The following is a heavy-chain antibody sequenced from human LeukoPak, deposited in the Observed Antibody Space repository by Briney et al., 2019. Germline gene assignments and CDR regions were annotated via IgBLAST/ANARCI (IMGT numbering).Heavy chain of an antibody. D-gene: IGHD5-24*01. CDR3: AIEMATPGLDY. V-gene: IGHV4-39*07. CDR1: GGSITSSTSY. CDR2: MYYSGST. J-gene: IGHJ4*02. Sequence: SETLSLTCTVSGGSITSSTSYWGWIRQPPGKGLEWTGSMYYSGSTYYNPSLKSRVTISVDTPKNQFSLKLSSVTAADTAVYYCAIEMATPGLDYWGQGTLVTVSS.